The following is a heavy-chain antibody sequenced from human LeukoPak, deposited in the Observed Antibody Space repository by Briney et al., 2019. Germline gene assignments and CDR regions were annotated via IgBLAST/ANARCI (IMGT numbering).Heavy chain of an antibody. D-gene: IGHD6-13*01. CDR2: MNPNSGNT. Sequence: GASVKVSCKASGYTFTSYDINWVRQATGQGLEWMGWMNPNSGNTGYAQKFQGRVTMTRNTSISTAYMELSSLRSEDTAVYYCARSGQQLFSSDYWGQGTLVTVSS. CDR3: ARSGQQLFSSDY. J-gene: IGHJ4*02. CDR1: GYTFTSYD. V-gene: IGHV1-8*02.